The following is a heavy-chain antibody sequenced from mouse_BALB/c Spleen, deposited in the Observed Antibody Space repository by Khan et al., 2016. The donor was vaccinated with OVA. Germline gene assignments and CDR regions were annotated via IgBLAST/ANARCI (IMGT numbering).Heavy chain of an antibody. D-gene: IGHD1-1*01. CDR3: AREEALYYFAD. CDR2: IYPGTDNT. Sequence: QVQLKQSGAELVRPGASVKLSCKTSGYIFTSYWIHWVKQRSGQGLEWIARIYPGTDNTYYNEKLRDKATLTADKSSSTAYIQLSSLKSEDSAVYFCAREEALYYFADWGQGTTLTVSS. J-gene: IGHJ2*01. V-gene: IGHV1-76*01. CDR1: GYIFTSYW.